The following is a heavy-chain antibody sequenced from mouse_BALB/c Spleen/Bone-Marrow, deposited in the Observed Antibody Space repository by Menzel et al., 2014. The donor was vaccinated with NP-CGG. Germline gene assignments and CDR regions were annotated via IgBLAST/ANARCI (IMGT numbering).Heavy chain of an antibody. J-gene: IGHJ4*01. CDR3: TRWLPYAMDY. D-gene: IGHD2-2*01. V-gene: IGHV1-69*02. CDR2: IYPSDSYT. CDR1: GYTFTNYW. Sequence: QVQLQQSGAELVRPGASVKLSCKASGYTFTNYWINWVKQRPGQGLEWIGNIYPSDSYTNYNQKFKDKATLTVDKSSSTAYMQLSNPTSEDSAVYYCTRWLPYAMDYWGQGTSVTVSS.